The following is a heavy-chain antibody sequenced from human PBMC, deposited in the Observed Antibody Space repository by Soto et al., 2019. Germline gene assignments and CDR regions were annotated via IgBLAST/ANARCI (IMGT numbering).Heavy chain of an antibody. CDR1: GGSISSSNW. D-gene: IGHD2-2*01. CDR2: IYHSGST. Sequence: QVQLQESGPGLVKPSGTLSLTCAVSGGSISSSNWWSWVRQPPGKGLEWIGEIYHSGSTNYNPSLKERGTISVDKAKDQFSLKLSSVAAADTAVYFCSRVVGGYYYGMDGWGQGTTVTVSS. V-gene: IGHV4-4*02. J-gene: IGHJ6*02. CDR3: SRVVGGYYYGMDG.